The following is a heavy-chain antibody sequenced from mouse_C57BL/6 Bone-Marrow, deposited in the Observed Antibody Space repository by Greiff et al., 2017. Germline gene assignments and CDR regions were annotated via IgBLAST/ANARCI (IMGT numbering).Heavy chain of an antibody. D-gene: IGHD1-1*01. J-gene: IGHJ2*01. CDR3: ARSGTVVFDY. Sequence: QVQLQQPGAELVKPGASVKMSCKASGYTFTSYWITWVKQRPGQGLEWIGDIYPGSGSTNYNEKFKSKATLTLDTSSSTAYMQLSSLTSADSAVYYCARSGTVVFDYWGQGTTLPVSS. CDR1: GYTFTSYW. V-gene: IGHV1-55*01. CDR2: IYPGSGST.